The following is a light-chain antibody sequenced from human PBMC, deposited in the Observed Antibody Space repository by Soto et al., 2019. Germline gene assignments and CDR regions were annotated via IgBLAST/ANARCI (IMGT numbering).Light chain of an antibody. J-gene: IGLJ1*01. CDR1: KIDVRAYND. Sequence: SGLTQPATVSGPPGQSITISSIETKIDVRAYNDCSWFQHYPGKAPMLMIYEVTNRPSGVSNRFSGSKSGNTASLTISGLQAEDEADYYCCSNTSTITPYVFGTGTKVTVL. CDR2: EVT. V-gene: IGLV2-14*01. CDR3: CSNTSTITPYV.